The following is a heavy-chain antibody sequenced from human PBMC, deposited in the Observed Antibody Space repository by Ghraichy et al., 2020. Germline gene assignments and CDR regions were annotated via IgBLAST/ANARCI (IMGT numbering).Heavy chain of an antibody. CDR2: IYYIGNT. Sequence: SETLSLTCTVSGGSISSYYWSWIRQPPGKGLEWIGYIYYIGNTNYNPSLKSRVTISVDTSKNQFSLKLSSVTAADTAVYYCARSSGQYCSGGSCYSDWFDPWGQGTLVTVSS. CDR3: ARSSGQYCSGGSCYSDWFDP. J-gene: IGHJ5*02. CDR1: GGSISSYY. D-gene: IGHD2-15*01. V-gene: IGHV4-59*01.